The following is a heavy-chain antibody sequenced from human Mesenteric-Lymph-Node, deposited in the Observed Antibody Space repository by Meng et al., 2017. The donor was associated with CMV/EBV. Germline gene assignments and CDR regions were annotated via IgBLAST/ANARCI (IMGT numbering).Heavy chain of an antibody. CDR3: ARGTSPYYEFWSGTFYYGMDV. CDR1: GYTFTSYD. V-gene: IGHV1-8*01. Sequence: ASVKVSCKASGYTFTSYDINWVRQATGQGLEWMGWMNPNSGNTGYAQKFQGRVTMTRNTSISTAYMELRSLRSDDTAVYFCARGTSPYYEFWSGTFYYGMDVWGQGTTVTVSS. D-gene: IGHD3-3*01. J-gene: IGHJ6*02. CDR2: MNPNSGNT.